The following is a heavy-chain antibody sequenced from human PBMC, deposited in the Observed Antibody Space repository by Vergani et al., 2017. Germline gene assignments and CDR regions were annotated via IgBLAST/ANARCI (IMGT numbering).Heavy chain of an antibody. CDR1: GGTFSSYA. Sequence: QVQLVQSGAEVKKPGSSVKVSCKASGGTFSSYAISWVRQAPGQGLEWMGGIIPIFGTANYAQKFQGRVKITADESTSTAYMELSSLRSEDTAVYYWARLGDLAGGYYYGMDVWGQGTTVTVSS. CDR2: IIPIFGTA. CDR3: ARLGDLAGGYYYGMDV. J-gene: IGHJ6*02. V-gene: IGHV1-69*01.